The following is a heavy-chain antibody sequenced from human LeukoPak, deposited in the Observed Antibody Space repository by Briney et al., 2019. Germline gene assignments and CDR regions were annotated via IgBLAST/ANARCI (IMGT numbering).Heavy chain of an antibody. D-gene: IGHD2-15*01. CDR3: ARGPIYCSGGSCYSGTIDY. V-gene: IGHV1-69*05. Sequence: ASVKVSCKASGGTFSSYAISWVRPAPGQGLEWMGGIIPIFGTANYAQKFQGRVTITTDESTSTAYMELSSLRSEDTAVYYCARGPIYCSGGSCYSGTIDYWGQGTLVTVSS. CDR1: GGTFSSYA. CDR2: IIPIFGTA. J-gene: IGHJ4*02.